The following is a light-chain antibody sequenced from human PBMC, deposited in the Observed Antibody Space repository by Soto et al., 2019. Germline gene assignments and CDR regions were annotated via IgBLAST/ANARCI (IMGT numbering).Light chain of an antibody. CDR1: QSVSDY. Sequence: VLTQSPASLSLSPGERATLSCRAGQSVSDYLAWYQQKPGQPPRLLFFDASNRATGVPARFSAGGSGTDFTLIISSLEPEDFAVYYCQQRVNWPPTFGGGIKVEI. V-gene: IGKV3-11*01. CDR2: DAS. CDR3: QQRVNWPPT. J-gene: IGKJ4*01.